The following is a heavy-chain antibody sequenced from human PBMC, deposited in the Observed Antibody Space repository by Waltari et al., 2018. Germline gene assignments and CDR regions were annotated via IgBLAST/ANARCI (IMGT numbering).Heavy chain of an antibody. V-gene: IGHV3-33*01. J-gene: IGHJ4*02. D-gene: IGHD1-20*01. CDR2: VWNDGSNE. CDR3: ARDSYDWNDVIWNLDY. CDR1: GFAFSTYA. Sequence: QVQLVESGGGVVQPGRSLRLSCAASGFAFSTYAMHWVRQAPGKGLEWVAVVWNDGSNEKYADSVKGRFTISRDSSRNTLYLQMNSLRAEDTAVYYCARDSYDWNDVIWNLDYWGQGTLVSVSS.